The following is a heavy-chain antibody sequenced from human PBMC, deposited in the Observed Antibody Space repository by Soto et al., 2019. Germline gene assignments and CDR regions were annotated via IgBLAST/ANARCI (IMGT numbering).Heavy chain of an antibody. CDR3: AHRGYYSDSSGDYSAAEYFQH. J-gene: IGHJ1*01. CDR1: GFSLSTSGVG. D-gene: IGHD3-22*01. CDR2: IYWDDDK. Sequence: QITLKESGPTLVKPTQTLTLTCTFSGFSLSTSGVGVGWIRQPPGKALEWLALIYWDDDKRYSPSLKSRLTITKDTSKNPVVLTMTNMDPVDTATYYCAHRGYYSDSSGDYSAAEYFQHWGQGTLVTVSS. V-gene: IGHV2-5*02.